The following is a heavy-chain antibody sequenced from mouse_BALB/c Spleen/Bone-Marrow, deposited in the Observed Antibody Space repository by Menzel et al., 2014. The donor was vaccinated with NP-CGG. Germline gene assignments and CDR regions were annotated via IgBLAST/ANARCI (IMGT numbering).Heavy chain of an antibody. V-gene: IGHV1-14*01. CDR2: INPYNDGT. Sequence: EVHLVESGPELVKPGASVKMSCKASGYTFTSYVMHWVKQKPGQGLEWIGYINPYNDGTKYNEKFKGKATLTADKSSNTAYMQLSSLTSEDSAVYFCARDYYGSSGAMDYWGQGTSVTVSS. D-gene: IGHD1-1*01. CDR1: GYTFTSYV. J-gene: IGHJ4*01. CDR3: ARDYYGSSGAMDY.